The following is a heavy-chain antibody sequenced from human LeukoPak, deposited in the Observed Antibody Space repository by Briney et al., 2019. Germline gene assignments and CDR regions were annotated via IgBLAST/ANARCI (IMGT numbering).Heavy chain of an antibody. Sequence: SETLSLTCTVSGGSISSYYWSWVRQPLGKGLEWIGYIYYSGSTNYNPSLKSRVTISVDTSKNQFSLKLSSVTAADTAVYYCAREGSGSSWFPLDYWGQGTLVTVSS. V-gene: IGHV4-59*01. D-gene: IGHD6-13*01. CDR1: GGSISSYY. J-gene: IGHJ4*02. CDR3: AREGSGSSWFPLDY. CDR2: IYYSGST.